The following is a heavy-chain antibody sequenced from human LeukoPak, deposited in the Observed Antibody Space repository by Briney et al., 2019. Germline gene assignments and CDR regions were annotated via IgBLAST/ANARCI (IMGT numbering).Heavy chain of an antibody. V-gene: IGHV3-48*01. CDR1: GFTFSSYS. CDR3: TRSGDYVFDY. D-gene: IGHD4-17*01. J-gene: IGHJ4*02. Sequence: GGSLRLSCAASGFTFSSYSMNWVRQAPGKGLEWPSYLSSSGSTIYYADSVKGRFTISRDSAKNSLYLQLNSLRAEDTAMYYCTRSGDYVFDYWGQGTLVTVSS. CDR2: LSSSGSTI.